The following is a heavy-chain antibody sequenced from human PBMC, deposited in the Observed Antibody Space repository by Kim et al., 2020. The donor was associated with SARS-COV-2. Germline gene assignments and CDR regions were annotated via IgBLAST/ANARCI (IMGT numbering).Heavy chain of an antibody. CDR1: GFTFSNAW. J-gene: IGHJ6*02. V-gene: IGHV3-15*01. CDR2: IKSKTDGGTT. Sequence: GGSLRLSCAASGFTFSNAWMSWVRQAPGKGLEWVGRIKSKTDGGTTDYAAPVKGRFTISRDDSKNTLYLQMNSLKTEDTAVYYCTTDLYMEKQYDFWSGYYTPYYYGMDVWGQGTTVTVSS. CDR3: TTDLYMEKQYDFWSGYYTPYYYGMDV. D-gene: IGHD3-3*01.